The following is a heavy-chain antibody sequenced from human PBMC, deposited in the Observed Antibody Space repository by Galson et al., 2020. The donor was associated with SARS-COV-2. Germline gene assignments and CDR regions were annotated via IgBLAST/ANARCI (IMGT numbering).Heavy chain of an antibody. CDR2: IYYSGST. J-gene: IGHJ6*02. Sequence: SETLSLTCTVSGGSISSSSYYWGWIRHPPGKGLEWIGSIYYSGSTYYNPSLKSRVTISVDTSKNQFSLKLSSVTAADTAVYYCASHQGSGWSYYYYYYGMDVWGQGTTVTVSS. CDR3: ASHQGSGWSYYYYYYGMDV. CDR1: GGSISSSSYY. D-gene: IGHD6-19*01. V-gene: IGHV4-39*01.